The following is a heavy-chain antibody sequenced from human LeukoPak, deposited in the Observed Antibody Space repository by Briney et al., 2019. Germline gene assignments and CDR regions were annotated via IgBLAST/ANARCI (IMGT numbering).Heavy chain of an antibody. V-gene: IGHV3-7*01. CDR2: IKQDGSEK. CDR1: GFTFSSYW. D-gene: IGHD5-24*01. Sequence: GGSLRLSCAASGFTFSSYWMSWVRQAPGKGLEWVANIKQDGSEKYYVDSVKGRFTISRDNAKNSLYLQMSSLRAEDTAVYYCAKSRDGYNPTGYFDYWGQGTLVTVSS. CDR3: AKSRDGYNPTGYFDY. J-gene: IGHJ4*02.